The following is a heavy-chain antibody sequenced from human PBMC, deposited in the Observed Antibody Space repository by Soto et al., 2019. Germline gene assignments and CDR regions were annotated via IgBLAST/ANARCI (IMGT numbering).Heavy chain of an antibody. D-gene: IGHD3-16*01. CDR1: GYTFKAYA. CDR3: EREWAEIKVFGGLNPSFGMDD. Sequence: ASVKVSCKGSGYTFKAYAMHWVRQAPGHRLEWMGWINSGNGKTKYSQKFQDRVTITSDTSAKTAYMELRSLGSEDTAVYYCEREWAEIKVFGGLNPSFGMDDWGQGTSVTVSS. V-gene: IGHV1-3*01. J-gene: IGHJ6*02. CDR2: INSGNGKT.